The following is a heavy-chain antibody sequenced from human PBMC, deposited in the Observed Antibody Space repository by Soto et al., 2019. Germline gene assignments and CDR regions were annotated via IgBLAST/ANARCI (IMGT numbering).Heavy chain of an antibody. J-gene: IGHJ6*03. CDR1: GFTLSGYA. CDR3: ARRARPDFYYMDV. CDR2: ISSNGVGT. V-gene: IGHV3-64*01. Sequence: PGGSLRLSCAASGFTLSGYAMDWVRQAPGKGLEYVSGISSNGVGTYYANSVQGRFTISRDNSKNTVYLQMGSLRPEDMAVYYRARRARPDFYYMDVWGQGTTVTVSS. D-gene: IGHD6-6*01.